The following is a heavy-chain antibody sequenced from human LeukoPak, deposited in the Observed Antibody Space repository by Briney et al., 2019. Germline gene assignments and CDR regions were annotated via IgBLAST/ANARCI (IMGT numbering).Heavy chain of an antibody. V-gene: IGHV3-21*01. J-gene: IGHJ4*02. CDR3: ASLLRSSSSGFDY. Sequence: GGSLRLSCAASGFTFSSYSMNWVRQAPGKGLEWVSSISSSSSYIYYADSVKGRFTISRDNAKRSLYLQMNSLRAEDTAVYYCASLLRSSSSGFDYWGQGTLVTVSS. CDR2: ISSSSSYI. D-gene: IGHD6-6*01. CDR1: GFTFSSYS.